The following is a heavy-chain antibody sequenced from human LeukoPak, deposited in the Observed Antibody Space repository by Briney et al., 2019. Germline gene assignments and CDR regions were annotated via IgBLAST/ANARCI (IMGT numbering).Heavy chain of an antibody. J-gene: IGHJ3*02. CDR1: GGSISSSSYY. D-gene: IGHD6-13*01. V-gene: IGHV4-39*07. CDR3: ARDLPGIAAAGRDDAFDI. Sequence: SETLSPTCTVSGGSISSSSYYWGWIRQPPGKGLEWIGSIYYSGSTYYNPSLKSRVTISVDTSKNQFSLKLSSVTAADTAVYYCARDLPGIAAAGRDDAFDIWGQGTMVTVSS. CDR2: IYYSGST.